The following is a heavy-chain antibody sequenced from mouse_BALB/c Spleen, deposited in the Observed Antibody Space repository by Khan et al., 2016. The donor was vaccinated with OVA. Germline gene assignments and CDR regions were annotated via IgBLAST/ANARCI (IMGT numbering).Heavy chain of an antibody. Sequence: EVQLVESGPGLVKPSQSLSLTCTVTGYSITSDYAWNGIRQFPGNKLEWMGYISSSGSTNYNPALKSRISITRDTSKNQFFLQLNSVTTEDTATYYCARDGSRYNYAMDYWGQGTLVTVSS. J-gene: IGHJ4*01. CDR2: ISSSGST. D-gene: IGHD2-3*01. CDR1: GYSITSDYA. CDR3: ARDGSRYNYAMDY. V-gene: IGHV3-2*02.